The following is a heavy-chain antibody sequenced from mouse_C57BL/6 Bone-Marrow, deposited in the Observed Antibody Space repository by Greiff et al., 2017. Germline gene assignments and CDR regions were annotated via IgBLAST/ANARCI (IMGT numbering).Heavy chain of an antibody. CDR1: GYTFTSYW. CDR3: AREDGYYAMDY. V-gene: IGHV1-69*01. CDR2: IDPSDSYT. J-gene: IGHJ4*01. D-gene: IGHD2-3*01. Sequence: QVHVKQPGAELVMPGASVKLSCKASGYTFTSYWMHWVKQRPGQGLAWIGEIDPSDSYTNYNQKFKGKSTLTVDKSSSTAYMQLSSLTSEDSAVYYCAREDGYYAMDYWGQGTSVTVSS.